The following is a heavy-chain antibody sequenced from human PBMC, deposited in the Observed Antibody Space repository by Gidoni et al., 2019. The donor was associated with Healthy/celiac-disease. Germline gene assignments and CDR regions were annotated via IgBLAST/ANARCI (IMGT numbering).Heavy chain of an antibody. D-gene: IGHD7-27*01. V-gene: IGHV3-21*01. CDR3: ARDISTLGSTPYYFDY. CDR1: GFTFSSYS. CDR2: ISSSSSYI. J-gene: IGHJ4*02. Sequence: EVQLVESGGGLVKHGGSLRLSCAASGFTFSSYSMNWVRQAPGKGLEWVSSISSSSSYIYYADSVKGRFTISRDNAKNSLYLQMNSLRAEDTAVYYCARDISTLGSTPYYFDYWGQGTLVTVSS.